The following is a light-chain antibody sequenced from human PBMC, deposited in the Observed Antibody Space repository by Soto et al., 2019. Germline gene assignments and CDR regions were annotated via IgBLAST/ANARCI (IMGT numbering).Light chain of an antibody. CDR3: QQFDNLPLT. Sequence: DIQMTQSPSSLSASVGDRVTITCQASQDISNYLNWYQQKPGKAPKILIYDVSVLEAGVPSRFSGGGSGTHFTLPISSLQAEDAATYYCQQFDNLPLTFAGGTKVEIK. CDR1: QDISNY. V-gene: IGKV1-33*01. J-gene: IGKJ4*01. CDR2: DVS.